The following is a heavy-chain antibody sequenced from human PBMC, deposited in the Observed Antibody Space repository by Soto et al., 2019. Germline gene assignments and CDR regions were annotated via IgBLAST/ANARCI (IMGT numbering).Heavy chain of an antibody. Sequence: QVQLVQSGAEVKKPGASVKVSCKASGYTFTSYVISWVRQAPGQGLEWMGWISAYNGNTNYAQKLQGRVTMTTETSTSTGYMELMSLRSDDTAVYYCASYREQLVLYGMDVWGQGTTVTVSS. CDR3: ASYREQLVLYGMDV. V-gene: IGHV1-18*01. J-gene: IGHJ6*02. CDR1: GYTFTSYV. CDR2: ISAYNGNT. D-gene: IGHD6-13*01.